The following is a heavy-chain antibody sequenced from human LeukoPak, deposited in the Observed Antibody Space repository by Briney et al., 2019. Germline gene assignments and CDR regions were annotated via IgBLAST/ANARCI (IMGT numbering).Heavy chain of an antibody. J-gene: IGHJ4*03. Sequence: GGSLRLSCVVSGFTFSTYWMHWVRQGPGKGLVWVSRIDSGGSNTLYADSVRGRFTISRDNAKNTLYLQMNSLRVEDTVMYYCARIGGSYPDCWGQGTLVTVSS. CDR1: GFTFSTYW. D-gene: IGHD1-26*01. CDR2: IDSGGSNT. V-gene: IGHV3-74*01. CDR3: ARIGGSYPDC.